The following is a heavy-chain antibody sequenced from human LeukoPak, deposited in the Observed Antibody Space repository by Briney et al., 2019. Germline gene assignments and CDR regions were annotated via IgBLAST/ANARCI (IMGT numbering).Heavy chain of an antibody. D-gene: IGHD6-6*01. CDR2: IIPILGIA. CDR3: ARDGGIAARPSDY. V-gene: IGHV1-69*04. CDR1: GGTFSSYA. J-gene: IGHJ4*02. Sequence: SVKVSCKASGGTFSSYAISWVRQAPGQGLEWMGRIIPILGIANYAQKFQGRVTITADKSTSTAYMELSSLRSEDTAVYYCARDGGIAARPSDYWGQGTLVTVSS.